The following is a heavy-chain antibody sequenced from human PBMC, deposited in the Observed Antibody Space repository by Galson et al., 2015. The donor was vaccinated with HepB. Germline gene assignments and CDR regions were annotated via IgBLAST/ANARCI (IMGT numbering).Heavy chain of an antibody. D-gene: IGHD3-22*01. CDR3: ARDGEGYYDSSGSPYRSPLLYFDL. CDR2: IIPILGIA. V-gene: IGHV1-69*04. CDR1: GGTFSSYT. J-gene: IGHJ2*01. Sequence: SVKVSCKASGGTFSSYTISWVRQAPGQGLEWMGRIIPILGIANYAQKFQGRVTITADKSTSTAYMELSSLRSEDTAVYYCARDGEGYYDSSGSPYRSPLLYFDLWGRCTLVTVSS.